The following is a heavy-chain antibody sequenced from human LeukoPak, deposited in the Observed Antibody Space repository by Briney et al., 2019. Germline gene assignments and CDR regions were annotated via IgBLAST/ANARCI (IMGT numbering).Heavy chain of an antibody. D-gene: IGHD3-16*01. V-gene: IGHV4-59*01. CDR1: GGSISSYY. CDR2: IYFGGST. Sequence: PSETLSLTCTVSGGSISSYYLTWIRQPPGKGLEWIGYIYFGGSTNYNPSLKSRVTISVDTSKNQFSLKLSSVTAADTAVYYCARDLYVYMDVWGKGTTVTVSS. J-gene: IGHJ6*03. CDR3: ARDLYVYMDV.